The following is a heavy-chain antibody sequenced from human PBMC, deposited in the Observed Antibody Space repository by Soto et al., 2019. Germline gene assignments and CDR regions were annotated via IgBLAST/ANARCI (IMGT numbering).Heavy chain of an antibody. CDR3: GKDVGDYVPYYYGVDV. CDR2: IAYDGNEK. CDR1: GFTFKTHA. V-gene: IGHV3-30*18. J-gene: IGHJ6*02. Sequence: QVQLVESGGGVVQPGTSLRLSCAASGFTFKTHAMHWVRQAPGKGLEWMAVIAYDGNEKFYADSVKGRFTISRDNSKNALYLQINTLRNEDPAVYYCGKDVGDYVPYYYGVDVWGQGTTGTVSS. D-gene: IGHD1-26*01.